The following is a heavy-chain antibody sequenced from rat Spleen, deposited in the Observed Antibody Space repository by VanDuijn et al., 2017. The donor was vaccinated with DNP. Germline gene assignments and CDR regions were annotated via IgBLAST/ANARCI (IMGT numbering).Heavy chain of an antibody. Sequence: EVQLVESGGGLVQPGRSLKVSCVASGFTFSDFAMAWVRQAPKKGLEWVATISTSGSRTYYPDSVKGRFTISRDNAKSSLYLQMNSLKSEDTATYYCARHGDTTDYGYAMDAWGQGTSVTVSS. CDR1: GFTFSDFA. D-gene: IGHD1-6*01. CDR3: ARHGDTTDYGYAMDA. J-gene: IGHJ4*01. V-gene: IGHV5-17*01. CDR2: ISTSGSRT.